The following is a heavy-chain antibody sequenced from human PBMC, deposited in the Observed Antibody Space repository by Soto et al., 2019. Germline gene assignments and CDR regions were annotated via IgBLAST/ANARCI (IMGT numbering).Heavy chain of an antibody. V-gene: IGHV1-8*01. J-gene: IGHJ6*02. Sequence: QVQLVQSGAEVKKPGASVKVSCKASGYTFTSYDINWVRQATGQGLEWMGWMNPNSGNTGSAQKFQGRVTMTRDTSINTAYMELSSLRSEDTAVYYCARALINPEWLRSKIYYYGMDVWGQGTTVTVSS. CDR3: ARALINPEWLRSKIYYYGMDV. CDR2: MNPNSGNT. CDR1: GYTFTSYD. D-gene: IGHD5-12*01.